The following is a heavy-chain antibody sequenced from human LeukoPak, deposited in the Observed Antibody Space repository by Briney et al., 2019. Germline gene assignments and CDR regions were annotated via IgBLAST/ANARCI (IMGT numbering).Heavy chain of an antibody. CDR3: ARAFSWGSFDY. V-gene: IGHV4-31*03. CDR2: IYYSGST. D-gene: IGHD7-27*01. Sequence: PSQTQSLSCTVSGGSISSGGYYWSWIRQHPGKGLEWIGYIYYSGSTYYNPSLKSRVTISVDTSKNQFSLKLSSVTAADTAVYYCARAFSWGSFDYWGQGTLVTVSS. CDR1: GGSISSGGYY. J-gene: IGHJ4*02.